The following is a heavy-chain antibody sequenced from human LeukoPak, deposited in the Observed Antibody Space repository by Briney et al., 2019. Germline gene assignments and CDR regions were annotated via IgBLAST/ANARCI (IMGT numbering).Heavy chain of an antibody. V-gene: IGHV3-7*01. CDR3: ASLGAATWHRAY. J-gene: IGHJ4*02. D-gene: IGHD1-26*01. Sequence: GGSLRLSCVASGFSFNSCWTSWVRQAPGKGLEWVALIRHDRDDKYYVDSVEGRFTISRDNAQNTLYLQMSSLRAEDTAVYYCASLGAATWHRAYWGRGTLVTVSS. CDR1: GFSFNSCW. CDR2: IRHDRDDK.